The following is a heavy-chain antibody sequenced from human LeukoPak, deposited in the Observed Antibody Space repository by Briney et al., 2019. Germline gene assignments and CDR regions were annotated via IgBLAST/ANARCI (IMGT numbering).Heavy chain of an antibody. V-gene: IGHV5-51*01. CDR3: ARRQLEWALDY. CDR1: GYSFTNYW. Sequence: GESLKISCKGSGYSFTNYWIGWVRQMPGKGLEWMGIIYPGDSDTTYSPSFQGQATISVDKSISTAYLQWSSLKASDTAIYYCARRQLEWALDYWGQGTLVTVSS. J-gene: IGHJ4*02. CDR2: IYPGDSDT. D-gene: IGHD6-6*01.